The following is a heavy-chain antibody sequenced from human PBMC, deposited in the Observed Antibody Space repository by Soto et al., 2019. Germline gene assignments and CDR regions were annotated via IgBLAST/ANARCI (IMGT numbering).Heavy chain of an antibody. J-gene: IGHJ4*02. V-gene: IGHV1-69*08. D-gene: IGHD2-21*02. Sequence: QVQLVQSGAEVKKPGSSVKVSCKASGGIFSSYIITWVRQAPGQGLEWMGRIIPILDVANYAQNFQGRVTITADTSTSTAYMELTSLTSEDTAVYYCARDRATDYYFALWGQGTLVTVSS. CDR3: ARDRATDYYFAL. CDR2: IIPILDVA. CDR1: GGIFSSYI.